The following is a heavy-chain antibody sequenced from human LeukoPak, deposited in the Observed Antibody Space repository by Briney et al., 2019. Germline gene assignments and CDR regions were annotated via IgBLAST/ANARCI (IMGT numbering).Heavy chain of an antibody. V-gene: IGHV3-30*18. Sequence: PGGSLRLSCAASGFTFSSYGMHWVRQAPGKGLEWVAVISYDGSNKYYADSVKGRFTISRDNSKNTLYLQMNSLRAEDTAVYYCAKVGNDYVWGSYRYALYWGQGTLVTVSS. CDR3: AKVGNDYVWGSYRYALY. CDR2: ISYDGSNK. D-gene: IGHD3-16*02. CDR1: GFTFSSYG. J-gene: IGHJ4*02.